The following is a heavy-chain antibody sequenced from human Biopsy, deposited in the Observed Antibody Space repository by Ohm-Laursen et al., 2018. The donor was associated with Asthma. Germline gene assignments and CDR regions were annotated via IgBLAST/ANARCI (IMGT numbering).Heavy chain of an antibody. Sequence: SETLSLTCPVSGGSISSNFYYWGWIRQPPGKGLEWIGNIYKSGQVYYNLSLKSRVTISVDTSKNQFSLQLRSVTAADTAVYYCARQKVVAAEGPFDKWGQGTMVIVSS. J-gene: IGHJ3*02. CDR3: ARQKVVAAEGPFDK. V-gene: IGHV4-39*01. D-gene: IGHD2-15*01. CDR2: IYKSGQV. CDR1: GGSISSNFYY.